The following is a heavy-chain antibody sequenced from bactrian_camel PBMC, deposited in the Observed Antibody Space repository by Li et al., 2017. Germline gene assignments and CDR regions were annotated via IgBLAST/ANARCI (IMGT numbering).Heavy chain of an antibody. CDR3: AKNGGLYSSDYYSH. Sequence: VQLVESGGDTVQPGGSLRLSCAPSRFIFSNYAMSWVRQAPGKGLEWVSTLSGDGNSYYTDSVKGRTAISRDNAKNILYLQLNSLKTEDTAMYYCAKNGGLYSSDYYSHWGQGTQVTVS. V-gene: IGHV3S40*01. CDR2: LSGDGNS. CDR1: RFIFSNYA. D-gene: IGHD2*01. J-gene: IGHJ4*01.